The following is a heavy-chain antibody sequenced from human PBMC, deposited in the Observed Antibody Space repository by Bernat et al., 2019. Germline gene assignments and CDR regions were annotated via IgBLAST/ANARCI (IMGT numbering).Heavy chain of an antibody. J-gene: IGHJ4*02. V-gene: IGHV3-11*01. CDR2: ISNSGSNI. CDR3: ARSRPEYYFDY. Sequence: QLQLVESGGGLVKPGGSLRLSCAASGFTFSDYYMGWVRQAPVKGLEWVSYISNSGSNIYYADSVRGRFTISRDNAKNSLYLQMNSLRAEDTAVYYCARSRPEYYFDYWGQGTLVTVS. CDR1: GFTFSDYY.